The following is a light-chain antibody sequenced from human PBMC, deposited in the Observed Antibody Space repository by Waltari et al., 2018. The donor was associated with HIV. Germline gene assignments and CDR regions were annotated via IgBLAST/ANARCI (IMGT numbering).Light chain of an antibody. V-gene: IGKV3-11*01. CDR2: YAS. CDR1: QSVRIN. CDR3: QQRSSWPPSIT. J-gene: IGKJ5*01. Sequence: EIVMTQSPATLSASPGQRVTLSCRASQSVRINVAWYQQKPGQAPRLLVYYASNRATGIPARFSGSGSGTDFTLTISRLEAEDFAVYYCQQRSSWPPSITFGQGTRLEIK.